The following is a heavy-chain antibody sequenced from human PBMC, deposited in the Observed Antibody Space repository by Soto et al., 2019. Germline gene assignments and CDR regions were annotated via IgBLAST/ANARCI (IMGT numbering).Heavy chain of an antibody. CDR1: GGSISSYY. D-gene: IGHD1-26*01. J-gene: IGHJ6*02. CDR3: ARQGFRPLHGLVDV. V-gene: IGHV4-59*08. Sequence: QVQLQESGPGLVKPSETLSLSCTVSGGSISSYYWSWFRQSQGKRMEWIGYVHHSWGSSYNPSLQSRLAISLDTSKSKFSLKVTSVTATDTAVYYFARQGFRPLHGLVDVWGQGTTVTVSS. CDR2: VHHSWGS.